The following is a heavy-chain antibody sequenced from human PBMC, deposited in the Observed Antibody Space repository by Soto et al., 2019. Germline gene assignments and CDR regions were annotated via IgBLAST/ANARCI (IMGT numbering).Heavy chain of an antibody. CDR2: VYSGGAT. CDR3: AGRSLLVAPT. CDR1: GASMTTAADY. J-gene: IGHJ4*02. Sequence: QVQLQESGPRLVKPSETLSLTCTVSGASMTTAADYWPWIRKPPGKGLEWIGSVYSGGATYYNPSLKGRVTISADTSKIQFSLRLTSVTAADTAVYYCAGRSLLVAPTWGQGILVTVSS. V-gene: IGHV4-39*01. D-gene: IGHD2-21*01.